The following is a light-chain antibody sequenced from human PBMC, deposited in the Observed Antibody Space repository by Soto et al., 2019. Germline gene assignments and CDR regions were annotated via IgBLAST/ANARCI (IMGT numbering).Light chain of an antibody. J-gene: IGLJ1*01. CDR2: DVS. CDR3: SSYTSSSSLYV. CDR1: SSDSGGYNY. Sequence: QSALTQPASVSGSPGQSITISCTGTSSDSGGYNYVSWYQQHPGKAPKLMIYDVSNRPSGDSNRFSGSKSGNTAFLTISGLQAEDEGDYYCSSYTSSSSLYVFGTGTKVTV. V-gene: IGLV2-14*01.